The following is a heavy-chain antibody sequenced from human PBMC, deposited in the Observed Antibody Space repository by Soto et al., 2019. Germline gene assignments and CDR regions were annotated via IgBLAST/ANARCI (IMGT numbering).Heavy chain of an antibody. Sequence: QVQLQESGPGLVKPSETLSLTCTVSGGSISSYYWTWVRQPPGKGLEWIGHIYYSGRANYNPSLKSRVTISVDTSKNQFSLKLSSVTAADTAVYYCARDSYYHSSGNYYDDWFDPWGQGTLVTVSS. D-gene: IGHD3-10*01. V-gene: IGHV4-59*01. J-gene: IGHJ5*02. CDR1: GGSISSYY. CDR2: IYYSGRA. CDR3: ARDSYYHSSGNYYDDWFDP.